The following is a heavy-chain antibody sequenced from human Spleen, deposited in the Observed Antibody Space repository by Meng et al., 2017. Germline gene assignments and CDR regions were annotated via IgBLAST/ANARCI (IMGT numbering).Heavy chain of an antibody. CDR3: AKLCLRTVATFRYFDY. V-gene: IGHV3-23*01. CDR2: FSGSEQYT. D-gene: IGHD4-17*01. J-gene: IGHJ4*02. CDR1: GFTFSNYG. Sequence: GESLKISCAASGFTFSNYGMSWVRQAPGKGLEWVSGFSGSEQYTYYADSVKGRFTISRDNSKNTQYLQMISLRADDTAVYYCAKLCLRTVATFRYFDYWGQGTLVTVSS.